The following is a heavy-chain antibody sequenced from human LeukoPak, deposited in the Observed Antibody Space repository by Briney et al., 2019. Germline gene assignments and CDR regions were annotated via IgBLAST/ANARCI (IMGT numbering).Heavy chain of an antibody. J-gene: IGHJ3*02. D-gene: IGHD3-9*01. V-gene: IGHV3-23*01. Sequence: GGSLRLSCAASGFTFSSYGMSWVRQAPGKGLEWVSAISRSGGSTYYADSVKGRFTISRDNAKNSLYPQMNSLRAEDTAVYYCARGQNVLRYFDWLHDAFDIWGQGTMVTVSS. CDR2: ISRSGGST. CDR1: GFTFSSYG. CDR3: ARGQNVLRYFDWLHDAFDI.